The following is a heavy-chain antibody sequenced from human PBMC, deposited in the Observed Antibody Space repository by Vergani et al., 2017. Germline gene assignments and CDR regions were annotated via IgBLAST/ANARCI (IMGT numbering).Heavy chain of an antibody. D-gene: IGHD3-22*01. CDR1: GYSFTSYW. V-gene: IGHV5-51*01. Sequence: EVQLVQSGAEVKKPGESLKISCKGSGYSFTSYWLGWVRQMPGKGLEWMGIIYPGDSDKRYSPSLQGKVTISSDKSISTAYLQWSSLKASDTAMYYCARPAVSSGYQPVYDYWGQGTLVTVSS. J-gene: IGHJ4*02. CDR3: ARPAVSSGYQPVYDY. CDR2: IYPGDSDK.